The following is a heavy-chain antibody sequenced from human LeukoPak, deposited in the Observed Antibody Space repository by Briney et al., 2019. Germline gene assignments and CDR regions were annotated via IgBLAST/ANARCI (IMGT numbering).Heavy chain of an antibody. Sequence: SETLTLTCTVSGGSISSGGYYWSWIRQPPGKGLEWIGYIYHSGSTYYNPSLKSRVTISVDRSKNQFSLKLSSVTAADTAVYYCARATVVVRGWGQGTLVTVSS. V-gene: IGHV4-30-2*01. D-gene: IGHD2-21*01. CDR3: ARATVVVRG. J-gene: IGHJ4*02. CDR2: IYHSGST. CDR1: GGSISSGGYY.